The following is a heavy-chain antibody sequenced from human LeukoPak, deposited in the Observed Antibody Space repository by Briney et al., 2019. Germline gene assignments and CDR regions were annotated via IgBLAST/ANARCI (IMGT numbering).Heavy chain of an antibody. J-gene: IGHJ4*02. Sequence: GGSLRLSCEASGFTFSSYWMSWVRQAPGKGLEWVANIKQDGSEKYYVDSVKGRFTISRDNAKNSLYLQMNSLRAEDTAVYYCAREVTGYDYWGQGTLVTVSS. CDR2: IKQDGSEK. V-gene: IGHV3-7*01. CDR3: AREVTGYDY. D-gene: IGHD3-10*01. CDR1: GFTFSSYW.